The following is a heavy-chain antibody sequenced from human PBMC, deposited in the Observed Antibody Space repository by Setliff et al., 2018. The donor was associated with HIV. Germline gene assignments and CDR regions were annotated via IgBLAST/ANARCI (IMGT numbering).Heavy chain of an antibody. CDR3: AGGEVRSRYVSSRAPFYHYYYYMDV. CDR2: INYSGST. CDR1: GGSFSDYY. J-gene: IGHJ6*03. D-gene: IGHD6-13*01. Sequence: SETLSLTCVVYGGSFSDYYWTRIRQPPEKGLEWIGKINYSGSTDYNSSLRSRVTISVDTSKNQISLKLTSVTAADTAVYYCAGGEVRSRYVSSRAPFYHYYYYMDVWGKGTTVTVSS. V-gene: IGHV4-34*01.